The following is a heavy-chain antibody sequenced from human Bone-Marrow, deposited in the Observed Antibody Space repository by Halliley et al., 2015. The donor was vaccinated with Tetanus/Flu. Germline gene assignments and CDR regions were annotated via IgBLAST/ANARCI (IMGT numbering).Heavy chain of an antibody. D-gene: IGHD6-13*01. CDR3: ARGGGYSDNCGMDV. CDR2: LYSGGNT. J-gene: IGHJ6*02. V-gene: IGHV3-66*01. Sequence: WVSILYSGGNTDYADFEKGRFTISRDNSKNTLYLQMKSLRAEDTAVYYCARGGGYSDNCGMDVWGQGTTVTVSS.